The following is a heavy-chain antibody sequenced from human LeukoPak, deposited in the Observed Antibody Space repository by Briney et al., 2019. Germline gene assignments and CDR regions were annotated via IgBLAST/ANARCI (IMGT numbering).Heavy chain of an antibody. CDR1: GFTFNNYG. Sequence: GGSLRLSCAASGFTFNNYGMHWVRQAPGKGLEWVAVISYDGSNKFYADSVKGRFTISRDNSKNTLYLQMNSLRAEDTAVYYCARLDYSTNNWFDPWGQGTLVTVSS. D-gene: IGHD4-11*01. CDR2: ISYDGSNK. V-gene: IGHV3-30*03. J-gene: IGHJ5*02. CDR3: ARLDYSTNNWFDP.